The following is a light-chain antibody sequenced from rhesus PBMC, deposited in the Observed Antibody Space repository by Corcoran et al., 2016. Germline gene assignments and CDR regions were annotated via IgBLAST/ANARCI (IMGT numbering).Light chain of an antibody. CDR1: QSVGST. CDR2: YAS. J-gene: IGKJ1*01. Sequence: EIVMTQSPATLSLSPGERATLSCRASQSVGSTLAWYQQKPGQAPRLLISYASSRATGRPDRFSGSGAGKEFTRTISSLDSEDGGVYYCKKDNDWPWTFGQGTKVEIK. CDR3: KKDNDWPWT. V-gene: IGKV3-24*04.